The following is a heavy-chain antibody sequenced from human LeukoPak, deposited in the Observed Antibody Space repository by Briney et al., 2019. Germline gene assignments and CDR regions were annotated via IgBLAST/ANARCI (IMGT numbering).Heavy chain of an antibody. J-gene: IGHJ5*02. V-gene: IGHV1-18*01. D-gene: IGHD6-13*01. CDR2: ISAYNGNT. CDR3: ARGREYSSSWYRGLWFDP. Sequence: ASVKVSCKASGYTFTSYGISWVGQAPGQGLEWMGWISAYNGNTNYAQKLQGRVTMTTDTSTSTAYMELRSLRSDDTAVYYCARGREYSSSWYRGLWFDPWGQGTLVTVSS. CDR1: GYTFTSYG.